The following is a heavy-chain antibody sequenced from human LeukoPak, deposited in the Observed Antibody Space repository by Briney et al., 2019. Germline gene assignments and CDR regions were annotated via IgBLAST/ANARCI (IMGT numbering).Heavy chain of an antibody. CDR2: IKSKTDGGTT. CDR1: GFPFSNAW. Sequence: GGSLRLSCAASGFPFSNAWMSWVRQAPGKGPEWVGRIKSKTDGGTTDYAAPVKGRFTISRDDSKSTLYLQMNSLRAEDTAVYYCAKDRYPYYFDYWGQGTLVTVSS. V-gene: IGHV3-15*01. D-gene: IGHD1-14*01. J-gene: IGHJ4*02. CDR3: AKDRYPYYFDY.